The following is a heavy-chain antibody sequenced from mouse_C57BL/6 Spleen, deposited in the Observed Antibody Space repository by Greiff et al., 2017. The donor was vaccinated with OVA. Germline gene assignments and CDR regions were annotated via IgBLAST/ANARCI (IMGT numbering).Heavy chain of an antibody. CDR3: ARRGTTGWYFDV. CDR2: IYPGSGST. CDR1: GYTFTSYW. Sequence: VQLQQSGAELVQPGASVKMSCKASGYTFTSYWITWVKQRPGQGLEWIGDIYPGSGSTNYNAKFKSKATLTVDTSSRTAYMQLSSLTSEDSAVYYCARRGTTGWYFDVWGTGTTVTVSS. V-gene: IGHV1-55*01. J-gene: IGHJ1*03. D-gene: IGHD4-1*01.